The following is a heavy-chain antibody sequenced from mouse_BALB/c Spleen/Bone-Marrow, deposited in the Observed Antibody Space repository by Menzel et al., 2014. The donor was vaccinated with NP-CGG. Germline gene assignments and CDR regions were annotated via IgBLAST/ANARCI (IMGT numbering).Heavy chain of an antibody. V-gene: IGHV14-3*02. CDR2: TDPANGNT. CDR3: ARYSYGSRGYYFDY. D-gene: IGHD1-1*01. Sequence: EVQLQESGAELVKPGASVKLSCTASGFNIKDTYMHWVKQRPEQGLEWIGRTDPANGNTKYDPKFQGKATITADTSSNTAYLQLSSLTSEDTAVYYCARYSYGSRGYYFDYWGQGTTLTVSS. J-gene: IGHJ2*01. CDR1: GFNIKDTY.